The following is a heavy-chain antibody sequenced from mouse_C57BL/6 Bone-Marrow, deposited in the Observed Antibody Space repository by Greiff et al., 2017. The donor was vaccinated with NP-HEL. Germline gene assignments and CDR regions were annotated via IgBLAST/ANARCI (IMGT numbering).Heavy chain of an antibody. D-gene: IGHD3-2*02. Sequence: QVQLQQSDAELVKPGASVKISCKVSGYTFTDHTIHWMKQRPEQGLEWIGYIYPRDGSTKYNEKFKGKATLTADKSSSTAYMQLNSLTSEDSAVYFCAREVDSSGYVFLPWFAYWGQGTLVTVSA. V-gene: IGHV1-78*01. J-gene: IGHJ3*01. CDR2: IYPRDGST. CDR3: AREVDSSGYVFLPWFAY. CDR1: GYTFTDHT.